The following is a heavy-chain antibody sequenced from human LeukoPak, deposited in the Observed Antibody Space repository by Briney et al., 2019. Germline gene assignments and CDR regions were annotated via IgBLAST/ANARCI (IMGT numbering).Heavy chain of an antibody. J-gene: IGHJ4*02. CDR2: IGPSGAVK. D-gene: IGHD5-12*01. CDR1: GFTFQTYA. CDR3: AKYDSGYAPNFDY. V-gene: IGHV3-23*01. Sequence: PGGSLRLSCAGSGFTFQTYAMTWVRQPPGKGLEWVSVIGPSGAVKHYAESVKGRFTISRDNSKNTLYLQMNSLRVEDTAIYFCAKYDSGYAPNFDYWGQGTLVTVSS.